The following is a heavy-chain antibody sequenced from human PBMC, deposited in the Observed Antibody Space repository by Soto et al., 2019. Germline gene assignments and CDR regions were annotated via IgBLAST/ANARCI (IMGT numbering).Heavy chain of an antibody. CDR1: GFTVSSNY. CDR2: IYSGGST. D-gene: IGHD3-22*01. Sequence: PGGSLRLSCAASGFTVSSNYMSWVRQAPGKGLEWVSVIYSGGSTYYADSVKGRFTISRDNSKNTLYLQMNSLRAEDTAVYYCARDKKYYYDSSGYPRRYFDLWGRGTLVTVSS. J-gene: IGHJ2*01. V-gene: IGHV3-66*01. CDR3: ARDKKYYYDSSGYPRRYFDL.